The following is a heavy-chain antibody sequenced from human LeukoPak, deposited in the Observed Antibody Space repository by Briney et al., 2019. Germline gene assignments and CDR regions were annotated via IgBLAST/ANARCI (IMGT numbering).Heavy chain of an antibody. Sequence: GESLKISCKGSGYSVTSYWIGWVRQLPGKGLEWMGIIYPGDSDTRYSPSFQGQVTISADKSISTAYLQWSSLKASDTAMYYCARSYYDFWSGTIGAFDIWGQGTMVTVSS. CDR3: ARSYYDFWSGTIGAFDI. D-gene: IGHD3-3*01. J-gene: IGHJ3*02. V-gene: IGHV5-51*01. CDR2: IYPGDSDT. CDR1: GYSVTSYW.